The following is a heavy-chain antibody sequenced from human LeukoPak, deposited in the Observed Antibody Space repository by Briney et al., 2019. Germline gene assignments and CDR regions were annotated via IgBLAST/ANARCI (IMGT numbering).Heavy chain of an antibody. CDR2: IYTSGST. Sequence: PSQTLSLTCTVSGGSISSGSYYWSWMRQPAGEGLEWIGRIYTSGSTNYNPSLKSRVTISVDTSKNQFSLKLSSVTAADTAVYYCARGAVVGATRGAFDIWGQGTMVTVSS. CDR3: ARGAVVGATRGAFDI. V-gene: IGHV4-61*02. CDR1: GGSISSGSYY. J-gene: IGHJ3*02. D-gene: IGHD1-26*01.